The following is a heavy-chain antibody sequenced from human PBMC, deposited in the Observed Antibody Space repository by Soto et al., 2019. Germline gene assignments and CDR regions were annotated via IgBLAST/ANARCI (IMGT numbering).Heavy chain of an antibody. V-gene: IGHV3-23*01. Sequence: EVQLLESGGGLVQPGGSLRLSCAASGFTFSNYAMSWVRQAPGKGLEWVSAISSIDGSTYYTDSVKGRFTISRDNSKDTLYLQMNSLRAEDTAVYYCAKEIGRSWYLFDYWGQGTLVTVSS. D-gene: IGHD6-13*01. J-gene: IGHJ4*02. CDR1: GFTFSNYA. CDR2: ISSIDGST. CDR3: AKEIGRSWYLFDY.